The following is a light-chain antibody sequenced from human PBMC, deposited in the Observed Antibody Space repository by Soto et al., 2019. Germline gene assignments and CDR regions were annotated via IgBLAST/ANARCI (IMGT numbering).Light chain of an antibody. CDR2: WAS. V-gene: IGKV4-1*01. J-gene: IGKJ4*01. CDR3: QQYYSTPLT. CDR1: QSVLYSSNNKNY. Sequence: DIVMTQSPDSLAVSLGERATINCKSSQSVLYSSNNKNYLAWYQQKPGQPPKLLIYWASTRESGVPDRFSGSGSGPDFTLTISSLQAEDVAVYYCQQYYSTPLTFGGGTQVEIK.